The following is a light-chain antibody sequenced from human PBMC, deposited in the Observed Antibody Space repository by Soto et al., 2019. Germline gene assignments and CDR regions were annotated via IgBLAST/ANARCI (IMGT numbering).Light chain of an antibody. J-gene: IGKJ5*01. Sequence: EIVFTHSPVTLSLSPGERATLSCRASQSVSSSYLAWYQQKPGQAPRLLIYGASTRAAGIPDRFSGSGSGTDFTLTITRLEPEDSAVYFCQQYTGPPTTFGQGTRLEIK. CDR1: QSVSSSY. CDR2: GAS. CDR3: QQYTGPPTT. V-gene: IGKV3-20*01.